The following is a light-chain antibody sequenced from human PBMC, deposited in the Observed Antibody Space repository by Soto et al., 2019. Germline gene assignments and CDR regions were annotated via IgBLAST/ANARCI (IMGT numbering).Light chain of an antibody. CDR1: SSDVGGYKY. Sequence: QCVLTQPASVCGSPGQSITISCTGTSSDVGGYKYVSWYQQYPGKAPKLMIYEVSNRPSGVSNRFSGSKSGNTASLTISGLQAEDEADYYCSSYTSSSTVVFGGGTKLTVL. CDR2: EVS. J-gene: IGLJ2*01. CDR3: SSYTSSSTVV. V-gene: IGLV2-14*01.